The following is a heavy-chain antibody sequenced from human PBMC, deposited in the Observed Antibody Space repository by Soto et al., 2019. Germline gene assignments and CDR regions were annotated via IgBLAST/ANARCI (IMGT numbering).Heavy chain of an antibody. J-gene: IGHJ4*02. CDR1: GGSISSYY. V-gene: IGHV4-59*08. CDR3: ARTPGGVVRRWVYCDY. Sequence: QVQLQESGPGLVKPSETLSLTCTVSGGSISSYYWNWIRQPPGKGLEWIGNIYDSGSTKYNPSLKSRITISVDTSKNQFSLKLSSVTAADPAVYDCARTPGGVVRRWVYCDYGGQGTLFTVSS. CDR2: IYDSGST. D-gene: IGHD3-10*01.